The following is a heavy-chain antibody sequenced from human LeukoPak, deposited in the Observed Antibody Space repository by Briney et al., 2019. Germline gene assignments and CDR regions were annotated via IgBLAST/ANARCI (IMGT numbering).Heavy chain of an antibody. CDR1: GFTFSSYA. V-gene: IGHV3-30-3*01. CDR2: ISYDGSNK. CDR3: ARALWGDSRTFFDY. J-gene: IGHJ4*02. D-gene: IGHD3-22*01. Sequence: GGSLRLSCAASGFTFSSYAMHWVRQAPGKGLEWVAVISYDGSNKYYADSVKGRFTISRDNSKNTLYLQMNSLRAEDTAVYYCARALWGDSRTFFDYWGQGTLVTVSS.